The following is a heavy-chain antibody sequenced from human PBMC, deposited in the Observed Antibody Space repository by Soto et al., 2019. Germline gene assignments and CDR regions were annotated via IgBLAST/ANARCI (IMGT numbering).Heavy chain of an antibody. CDR1: GFTFSSYA. CDR3: AKPNLVYYYDSSGYYYAPPFDY. Sequence: GGSLRLSCAASGFTFSSYAMSWVRQAPGKGLEWVSAISGSGGSTYYADSVKGRFTISRDNSKNTLYLQMNSLRAEDTAVYYCAKPNLVYYYDSSGYYYAPPFDYWGQGTLVTVSS. CDR2: ISGSGGST. V-gene: IGHV3-23*01. J-gene: IGHJ4*02. D-gene: IGHD3-22*01.